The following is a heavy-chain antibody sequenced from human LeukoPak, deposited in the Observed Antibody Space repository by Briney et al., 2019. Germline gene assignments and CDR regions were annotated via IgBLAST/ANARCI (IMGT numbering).Heavy chain of an antibody. V-gene: IGHV3-23*01. CDR1: GFTFSSYA. J-gene: IGHJ5*02. CDR2: ISGSGGST. Sequence: GESLRLSCAASGFTFSSYAMSWVRQAPGKGLEWVSAISGSGGSTYYADSVKGRFTISRDNSKNTLYLQMNSLRAEDTAVYYCAKDPTYYYDSSGFNWFDPWGQGTLVTVSS. CDR3: AKDPTYYYDSSGFNWFDP. D-gene: IGHD3-22*01.